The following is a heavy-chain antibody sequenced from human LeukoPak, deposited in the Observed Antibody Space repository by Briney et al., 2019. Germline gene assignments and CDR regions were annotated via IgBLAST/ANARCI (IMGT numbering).Heavy chain of an antibody. CDR1: GFTFSSYA. V-gene: IGHV3-23*01. CDR2: ISGSGGST. J-gene: IGHJ4*02. Sequence: LPGGSLRLSCAASGFTFSSYAMSWVRQAPGKGLEWVSAISGSGGSTYYADSVKGRFTISSDNSKNTLYLQMNSLRAEDTAVYYCAKAHSSSWSYFDYWGQGTLVTVSS. D-gene: IGHD6-13*01. CDR3: AKAHSSSWSYFDY.